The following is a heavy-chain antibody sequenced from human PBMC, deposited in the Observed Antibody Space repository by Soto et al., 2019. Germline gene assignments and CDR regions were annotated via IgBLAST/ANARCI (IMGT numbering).Heavy chain of an antibody. CDR3: ARAPLYGSGSYYNGGMDV. CDR1: GFSLSNARMG. D-gene: IGHD3-10*01. V-gene: IGHV2-26*01. Sequence: QVTLKESGPVLVKPTETLTLTCTVSGFSLSNARMGVSWIRQPPGKALEWLAHIFSNDEKSYSTSLKSRLTISKNXXHXHXXLTITNMDPVDTATYYCARAPLYGSGSYYNGGMDVWGQGTTVTVSS. CDR2: IFSNDEK. J-gene: IGHJ6*02.